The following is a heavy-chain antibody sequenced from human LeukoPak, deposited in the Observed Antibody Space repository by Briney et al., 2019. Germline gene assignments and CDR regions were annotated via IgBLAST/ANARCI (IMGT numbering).Heavy chain of an antibody. D-gene: IGHD3-3*01. CDR3: ARTDFWSGNDY. CDR1: DDSISSSSYY. CDR2: IYYSGRT. Sequence: SETLSLTCTASDDSISSSSYYWGWIRQPPGKGLEWIGSIYYSGRTFYNPSLKSRVTISVDTSKKQFSLKLSSVTAADTAVYYCARTDFWSGNDYWGQGTLVTVSS. J-gene: IGHJ4*02. V-gene: IGHV4-39*07.